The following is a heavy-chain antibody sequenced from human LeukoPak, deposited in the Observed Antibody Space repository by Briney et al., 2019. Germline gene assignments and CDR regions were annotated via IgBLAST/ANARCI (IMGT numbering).Heavy chain of an antibody. CDR3: ARDQGCDFWSGYFPYYYYYMDV. CDR2: ISAYNGNT. V-gene: IGHV1-18*01. CDR1: GYTFTSYG. J-gene: IGHJ6*03. D-gene: IGHD3-3*01. Sequence: ASVKVSCKASGYTFTSYGISWVRQAPGQGLEWMGWISAYNGNTNCAQKLQGRVTMTTDTSTSTAYMELRSLRSDDTAVYYCARDQGCDFWSGYFPYYYYYMDVWGKGTTVTVSS.